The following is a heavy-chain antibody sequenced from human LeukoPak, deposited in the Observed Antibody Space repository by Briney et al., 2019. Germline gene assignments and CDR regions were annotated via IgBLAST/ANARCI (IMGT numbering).Heavy chain of an antibody. CDR2: ISGSGGRI. D-gene: IGHD6-19*01. CDR3: ATGLSGGWYYFDY. Sequence: GGSLRLSCAASRFNFSTYAMSWVRQAPGKGLEWVSIISGSGGRIYYADSVKGRFTISRDNSKNTLFLQINSLRAEDTAVYYCATGLSGGWYYFDYWGQGTLVTVSP. J-gene: IGHJ4*02. V-gene: IGHV3-23*01. CDR1: RFNFSTYA.